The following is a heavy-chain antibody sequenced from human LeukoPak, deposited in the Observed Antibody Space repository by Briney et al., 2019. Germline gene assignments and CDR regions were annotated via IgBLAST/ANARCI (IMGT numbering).Heavy chain of an antibody. V-gene: IGHV1-18*01. J-gene: IGHJ4*02. Sequence: ASVKVSYKASGYTVSRYGFNWVRQAPGHGLEWMGWIRVHHVNPDYVRQLQARVTLTPDTTTNAASMGLRNLRSDDTTVWYCALALFQLYCSGVNCYFDLWGQGTLVTVSS. CDR1: GYTVSRYG. CDR2: IRVHHVNP. CDR3: ALALFQLYCSGVNCYFDL. D-gene: IGHD2-15*01.